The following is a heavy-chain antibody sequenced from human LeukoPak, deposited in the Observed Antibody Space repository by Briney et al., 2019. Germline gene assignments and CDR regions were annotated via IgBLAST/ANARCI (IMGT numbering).Heavy chain of an antibody. V-gene: IGHV1-2*02. J-gene: IGHJ5*02. CDR2: INPNSGGT. CDR3: AKEGKPLDFWSGYYGKYNWFDP. Sequence: ASVKVSCKASGYTFTGYYMHWVRQAPGQGLEWMGWINPNSGGTNYAQKFQGRVTMTRDTSISTAYMELSRLRSDDTAVYYCAKEGKPLDFWSGYYGKYNWFDPWGQGTLVTVSS. CDR1: GYTFTGYY. D-gene: IGHD3-3*01.